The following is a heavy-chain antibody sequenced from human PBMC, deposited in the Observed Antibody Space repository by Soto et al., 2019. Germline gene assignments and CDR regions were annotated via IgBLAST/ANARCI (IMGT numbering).Heavy chain of an antibody. CDR2: VSHDGRNT. Sequence: VQLVESGGGVVQPGRSLRLSCAASGFTFSDYAMHWVRQAPGKGLEWVAVVSHDGRNTHYADSVKGRFTISRDSSKNTVSLEMTSLSAEDTDVYYCAKGGRQWLVTSDFNYWGQGALVTVSS. J-gene: IGHJ4*02. D-gene: IGHD6-19*01. V-gene: IGHV3-30*18. CDR1: GFTFSDYA. CDR3: AKGGRQWLVTSDFNY.